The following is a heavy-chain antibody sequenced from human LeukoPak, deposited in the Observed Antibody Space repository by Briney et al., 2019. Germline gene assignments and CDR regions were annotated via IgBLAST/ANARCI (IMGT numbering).Heavy chain of an antibody. Sequence: SVKVSCKASGGTFSNYAIIWVRQAPGQGLEWMGGIIPFFGTTNCSQKFQGRVTMTADESTSIAYVELNSLKSEDTAVYCCARDLGDCTTTTCYGDYYYAMDVWGNGTTVTVSS. CDR1: GGTFSNYA. D-gene: IGHD2-2*01. J-gene: IGHJ6*04. CDR2: IIPFFGTT. V-gene: IGHV1-69*13. CDR3: ARDLGDCTTTTCYGDYYYAMDV.